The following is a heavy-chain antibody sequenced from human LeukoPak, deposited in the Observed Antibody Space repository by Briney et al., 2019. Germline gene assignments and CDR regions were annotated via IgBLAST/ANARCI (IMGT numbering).Heavy chain of an antibody. CDR1: GFTFSSYS. D-gene: IGHD1-20*01. CDR3: ARVVTGRTSRRPIDY. V-gene: IGHV3-21*01. CDR2: ISSSSSYI. Sequence: GGSLRLSCAASGFTFSSYSMNWVRQAPGKGLEWVSSISSSSSYIYYADSVKGRFTISRDNAKNSLYLQMNSLRAEDTAVYYCARVVTGRTSRRPIDYWGQGTLVTVSS. J-gene: IGHJ4*02.